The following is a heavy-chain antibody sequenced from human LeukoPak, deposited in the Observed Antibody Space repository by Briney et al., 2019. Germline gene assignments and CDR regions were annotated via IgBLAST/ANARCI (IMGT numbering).Heavy chain of an antibody. D-gene: IGHD6-19*01. CDR1: GFTFSNYW. V-gene: IGHV3-23*01. J-gene: IGHJ4*02. CDR3: AKDQYSSGWYFDY. CDR2: ISDDSGST. Sequence: GGSLSLSCAASGFTFSNYWMTWVRQAPGKGLEWVSGISDDSGSTYYADSVRGRFTISRDNSKNTLYLQMNSLRVEDTAIYYCAKDQYSSGWYFDYWGQGTLVTVSS.